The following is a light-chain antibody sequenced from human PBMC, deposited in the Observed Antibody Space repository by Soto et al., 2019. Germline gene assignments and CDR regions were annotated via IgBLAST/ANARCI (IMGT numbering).Light chain of an antibody. CDR1: SSDFGDDKY. J-gene: IGLJ3*02. Sequence: QSALTQPASVSGYPGQSITLSCTGSSSDFGDDKYVSWYQQQPGKGPNLLIYGVSKRPSGVSNRCSGSKSGNTASLTSSGLQVEDEAEYICGSFTTSRIWVFGGGTKLTVL. V-gene: IGLV2-14*01. CDR2: GVS. CDR3: GSFTTSRIWV.